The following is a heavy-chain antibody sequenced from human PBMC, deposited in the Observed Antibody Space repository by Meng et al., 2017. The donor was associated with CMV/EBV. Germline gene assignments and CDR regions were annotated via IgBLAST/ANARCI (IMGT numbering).Heavy chain of an antibody. CDR1: VFPFDAYA. V-gene: IGHV3-43D*03. Sequence: GESLKISCAASVFPFDAYAMHWVRQAPGKGLECVSLISWDGGSTYYADSVKGRFTISRDNSKNSLYLQMNSLRAEDTALYYCANGRSQNYYDSSGYSKPPHDAFDIWGQGTMVTVSS. J-gene: IGHJ3*02. D-gene: IGHD3-22*01. CDR2: ISWDGGST. CDR3: ANGRSQNYYDSSGYSKPPHDAFDI.